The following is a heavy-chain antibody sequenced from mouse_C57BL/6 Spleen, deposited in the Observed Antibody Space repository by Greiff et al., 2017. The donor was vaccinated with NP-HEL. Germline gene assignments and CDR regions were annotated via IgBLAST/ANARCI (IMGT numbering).Heavy chain of an antibody. CDR2: ISSGSSTI. J-gene: IGHJ4*01. Sequence: EVMLVESGGGLVKPGGSLKLSCAASGFTFSDYGMHWVRQAPEQGLEWVAYISSGSSTIYYADTVKGRFTISRDNAKNTLFLQMTSLRSEDTAMYYCARTGGNYEDYAMDYWGQGTSVTVSS. D-gene: IGHD2-1*01. CDR1: GFTFSDYG. V-gene: IGHV5-17*01. CDR3: ARTGGNYEDYAMDY.